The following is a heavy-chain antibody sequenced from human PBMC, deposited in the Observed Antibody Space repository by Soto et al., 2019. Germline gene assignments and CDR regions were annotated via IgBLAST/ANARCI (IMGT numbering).Heavy chain of an antibody. V-gene: IGHV4-59*01. D-gene: IGHD6-13*01. J-gene: IGHJ4*02. CDR2: IYYSGST. CDR3: ARGVRRMGIVAVKVSEPETQFVY. CDR1: GGSISSYY. Sequence: SETLSLTCTVSGGSISSYYWSWIRQPPGKGLEWIGYIYYSGSTNYNPSLKSRVTISVDTSKNQFSLKLSSVTAADTAVYYCARGVRRMGIVAVKVSEPETQFVYWGQGTLVTVSS.